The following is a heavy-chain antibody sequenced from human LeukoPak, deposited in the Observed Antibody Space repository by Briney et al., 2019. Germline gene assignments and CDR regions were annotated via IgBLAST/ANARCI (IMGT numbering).Heavy chain of an antibody. Sequence: SETLPLTCTVSGGSISSSSYYWGWIRQPPGKGLEWIGSIYYSGSTYYNPSLKSRVTISVDTSKNQFSLKLSCVTAADTAVYYCARSASVNYYGSGSLDYWGQGTLVTVSS. CDR3: ARSASVNYYGSGSLDY. CDR2: IYYSGST. D-gene: IGHD3-10*01. J-gene: IGHJ4*02. V-gene: IGHV4-39*07. CDR1: GGSISSSSYY.